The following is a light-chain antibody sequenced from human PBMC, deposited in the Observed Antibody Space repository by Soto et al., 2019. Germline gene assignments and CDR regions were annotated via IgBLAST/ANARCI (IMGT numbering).Light chain of an antibody. CDR2: STS. Sequence: QAVVTQEPSLTVSPGGTVTLTCASSTGAVTSGYYPNWFQQKPGQAPRALIYSTSNKNSWTPARFSGSLLGGKAALTLSGVQPEDEAEYYCLLYDGGARVFGGGTKLTVL. CDR3: LLYDGGARV. J-gene: IGLJ3*02. V-gene: IGLV7-43*01. CDR1: TGAVTSGYY.